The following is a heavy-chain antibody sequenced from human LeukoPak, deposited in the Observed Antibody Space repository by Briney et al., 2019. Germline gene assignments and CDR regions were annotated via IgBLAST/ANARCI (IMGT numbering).Heavy chain of an antibody. D-gene: IGHD6-13*01. Sequence: GGSLRLSCAASGFTFDDYAMHWVRQAPGKCLEWVSGISWNSGSIGYADSVQGRFTISRDNAKNPLYLLMTSLRAEDTALYYCAKDSSSWYYFDYWGQGTLVTVSS. J-gene: IGHJ4*02. CDR1: GFTFDDYA. V-gene: IGHV3-9*01. CDR3: AKDSSSWYYFDY. CDR2: ISWNSGSI.